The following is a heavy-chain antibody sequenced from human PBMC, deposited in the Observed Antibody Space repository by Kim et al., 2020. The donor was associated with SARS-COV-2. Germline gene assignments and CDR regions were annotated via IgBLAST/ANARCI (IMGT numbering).Heavy chain of an antibody. V-gene: IGHV3-73*01. Sequence: YATAYAASVKGRFTISRDDSKNTAYLQMNSLKTEDTAVYYCTSSLAAAGYWGQGTLVTVSS. D-gene: IGHD6-13*01. J-gene: IGHJ4*02. CDR2: YAT. CDR3: TSSLAAAGY.